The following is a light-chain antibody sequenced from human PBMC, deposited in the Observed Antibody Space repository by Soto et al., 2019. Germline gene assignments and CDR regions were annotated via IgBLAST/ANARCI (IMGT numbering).Light chain of an antibody. J-gene: IGKJ5*01. Sequence: EIVLTQAPGTLSLSAGGRATLSCRASQSVSSSFLAWYQQKPGQAPRLLIYDASKRATGIPARFSGSGSGTDFTLTIGSLEPEDFAVYYCQQRGNWPRITFGQGTRLEIK. CDR3: QQRGNWPRIT. V-gene: IGKV3-11*01. CDR1: QSVSSSF. CDR2: DAS.